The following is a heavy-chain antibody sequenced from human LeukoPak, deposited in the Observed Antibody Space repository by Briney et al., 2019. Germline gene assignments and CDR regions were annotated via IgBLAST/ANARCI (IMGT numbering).Heavy chain of an antibody. CDR1: GYSISSGYY. Sequence: SETLSLTCAVSGYSISSGYYWGWIRQPPGKGLEWIGSIYHSGSTYYNPSLKSRVTISVDTSKNQFSLKLSSVTAADTAVYYCARIERKYYYDSSGYYYGDNYYYYMDVWGKGTTVTVSS. CDR2: IYHSGST. J-gene: IGHJ6*03. D-gene: IGHD3-22*01. V-gene: IGHV4-38-2*01. CDR3: ARIERKYYYDSSGYYYGDNYYYYMDV.